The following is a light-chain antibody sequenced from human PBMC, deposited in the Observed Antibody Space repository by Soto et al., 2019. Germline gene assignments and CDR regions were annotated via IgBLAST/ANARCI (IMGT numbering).Light chain of an antibody. CDR2: SNN. V-gene: IGLV1-44*01. J-gene: IGLJ1*01. Sequence: QSVLTQPPSASVTPGQRVTISCSGSSSNIGTNTVDWYQQLPGTAPKLLIYSNNQRPSGVPDRFSGSKSGTSASLAVSGLQSDDEADYYCAAWDDSLSALVFGTGTKVTVL. CDR3: AAWDDSLSALV. CDR1: SSNIGTNT.